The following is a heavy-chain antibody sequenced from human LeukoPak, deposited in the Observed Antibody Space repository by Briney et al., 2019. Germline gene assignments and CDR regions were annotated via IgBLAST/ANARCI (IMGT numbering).Heavy chain of an antibody. CDR1: GFTFSSYW. CDR3: ARERSSGWSSAMDV. CDR2: IKQDGSEK. V-gene: IGHV3-7*01. J-gene: IGHJ6*02. Sequence: GGSLRLSCAASGFTFSSYWMTWVRQAPGKGLEWEANIKQDGSEKYCVDSVKGRFTISRDNAKSSLYLQMNSLRADDTAVYYCARERSSGWSSAMDVWGQGTTVTVSS. D-gene: IGHD6-19*01.